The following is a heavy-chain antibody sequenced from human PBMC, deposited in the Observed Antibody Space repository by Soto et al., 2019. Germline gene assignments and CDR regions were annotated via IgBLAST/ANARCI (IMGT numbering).Heavy chain of an antibody. CDR2: IWHDGSDN. Sequence: QVQLVESGGGVVQPGRSLRLSCAASGFTFSSYGMHWVRQAPGKGLEWVAVIWHDGSDNYYADSVKGRFTISRDNSKNTLYLQMNSLRAEDTSVYYCARDRRGVNSAMDVWGQGTTVTVSS. CDR3: ARDRRGVNSAMDV. D-gene: IGHD3-10*01. CDR1: GFTFSSYG. J-gene: IGHJ6*02. V-gene: IGHV3-33*01.